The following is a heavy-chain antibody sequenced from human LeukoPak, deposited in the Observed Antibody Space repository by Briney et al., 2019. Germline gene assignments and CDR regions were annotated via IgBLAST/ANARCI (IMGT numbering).Heavy chain of an antibody. Sequence: ASVKVSCKASGYSFTGHYMHWVRQAPGQGLEWMGWINPNSGGTNYAQKFQGRVTMTRDTSISTAYMELSRLRSDDTAVYYCARGSPGYCSGGSCYVPFLYYYYYMDVWGKGTTVTVSS. CDR1: GYSFTGHY. CDR3: ARGSPGYCSGGSCYVPFLYYYYYMDV. CDR2: INPNSGGT. V-gene: IGHV1-2*02. J-gene: IGHJ6*03. D-gene: IGHD2-15*01.